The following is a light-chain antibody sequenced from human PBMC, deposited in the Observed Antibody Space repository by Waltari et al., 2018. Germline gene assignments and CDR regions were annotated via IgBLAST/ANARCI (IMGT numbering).Light chain of an antibody. J-gene: IGKJ5*01. CDR3: QQHDNLPIT. V-gene: IGKV1-33*01. CDR1: RYITKY. Sequence: DVQMTQSPSSLSASVGDRVTITCQAIRYITKYLNWYQQKPGKAPKLLIYDASNWETGVPVRVSGSGSGTDFTFTISSLQPEDVATYYCQQHDNLPITFGRGTRLEIK. CDR2: DAS.